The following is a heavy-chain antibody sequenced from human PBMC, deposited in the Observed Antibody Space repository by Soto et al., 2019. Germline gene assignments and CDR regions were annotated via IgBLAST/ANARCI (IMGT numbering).Heavy chain of an antibody. Sequence: SETLSLTCTVSGGSISSYYWSWIRQPPGKGLEWIGYIYYSGSTNYNPSLKSRITISVDTSKNQFSLKLSSVTAADTAVYYCARGAYYDFWSGYYKYYYYYGMDVWGQGISVTVSS. CDR2: IYYSGST. D-gene: IGHD3-3*01. J-gene: IGHJ6*02. CDR1: GGSISSYY. V-gene: IGHV4-59*01. CDR3: ARGAYYDFWSGYYKYYYYYGMDV.